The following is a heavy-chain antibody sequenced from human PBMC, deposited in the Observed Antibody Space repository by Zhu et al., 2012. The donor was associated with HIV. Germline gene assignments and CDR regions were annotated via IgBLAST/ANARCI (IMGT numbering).Heavy chain of an antibody. Sequence: QVQLQQWGAGLLKPSETLSLTCAVYGGSFSGYNWMWIRQPPGKGLEWIGGIDHYGRTKYRPSLKRRVTISVDTSKSQFSLKMTAVTAADTAVYYCAEFGDSVDYWGPEPRHRLL. D-gene: IGHD3-10*01. CDR3: AEFGDSVDY. J-gene: IGHJ4*02. CDR2: IDHYGRT. V-gene: IGHV4-34*01. CDR1: GGSFSGYN.